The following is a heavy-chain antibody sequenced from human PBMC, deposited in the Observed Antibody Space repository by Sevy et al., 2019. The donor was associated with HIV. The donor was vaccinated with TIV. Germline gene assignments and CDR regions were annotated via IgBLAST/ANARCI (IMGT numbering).Heavy chain of an antibody. CDR1: RFTFTNFW. D-gene: IGHD2-15*01. V-gene: IGHV3-7*01. J-gene: IGHJ5*02. Sequence: GGSLRLSCAAYRFTFTNFWMTWVRQAPGKGLEWVANIKEDGSEKYYVDSVKGRFTISRDNAKNSLFLQMNSLRAEDTAGYYCARDRDCSGGRCYSGWFDPWGQGTLVTVSS. CDR3: ARDRDCSGGRCYSGWFDP. CDR2: IKEDGSEK.